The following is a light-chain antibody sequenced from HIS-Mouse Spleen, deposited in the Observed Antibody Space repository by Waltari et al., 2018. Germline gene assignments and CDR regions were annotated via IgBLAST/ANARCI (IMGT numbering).Light chain of an antibody. J-gene: IGKJ4*01. Sequence: DIQMTQSPSSLSASVGDRVTITCRASQSISSYLNWYQQKPRKAPKLLIYAASSLQSGVPSRFSGIGSGTDFTLTISSLQPEDFATYYCQQSYSTPLTFGGGTKVEIK. CDR2: AAS. CDR3: QQSYSTPLT. V-gene: IGKV1-39*01. CDR1: QSISSY.